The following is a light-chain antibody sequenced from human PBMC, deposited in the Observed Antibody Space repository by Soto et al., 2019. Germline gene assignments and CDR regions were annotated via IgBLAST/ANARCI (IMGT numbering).Light chain of an antibody. V-gene: IGLV3-1*01. J-gene: IGLJ1*01. CDR2: QDA. CDR1: KLGNKY. Sequence: SYELTQPLSVSVSPGQTASITCSGDKLGNKYTCWYQQKPGQSPVLLIYQDAKRPSGIPERFSGSNSGNTATLTISGTQAMDEADYYCQAWDSGTYVFGTGTKLTVL. CDR3: QAWDSGTYV.